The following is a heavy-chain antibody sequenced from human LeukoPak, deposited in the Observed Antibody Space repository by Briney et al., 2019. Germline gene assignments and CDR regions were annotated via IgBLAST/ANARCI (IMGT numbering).Heavy chain of an antibody. J-gene: IGHJ2*01. CDR2: INPSGGST. CDR1: GYTFNSYY. CDR3: ARAILVGAVTPRYFDL. V-gene: IGHV1-46*02. Sequence: ASVKVSCKASGYTFNSYYMHWVRQAPGQGLEWMGIINPSGGSTSNAQKFQGRVTMTRDTSTSTVYMEPSSLRSEDTAVYYCARAILVGAVTPRYFDLWGRGTLVTVSS. D-gene: IGHD1-26*01.